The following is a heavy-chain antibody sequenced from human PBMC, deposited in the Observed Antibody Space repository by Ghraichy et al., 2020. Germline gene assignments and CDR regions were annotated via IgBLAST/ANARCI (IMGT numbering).Heavy chain of an antibody. V-gene: IGHV3-7*01. CDR3: ARAYSGGSAPWHFDL. CDR2: IKQDGSEK. D-gene: IGHD2-15*01. CDR1: GFTFSTYW. J-gene: IGHJ2*01. Sequence: GGSLRLSCAASGFTFSTYWMSWVRQAPGKGLEWVANIKQDGSEKYYVDSVKGRFTISRDNAKNSLYLQMNSLRAQDTAVYYCARAYSGGSAPWHFDLWGRGTLVTVPS.